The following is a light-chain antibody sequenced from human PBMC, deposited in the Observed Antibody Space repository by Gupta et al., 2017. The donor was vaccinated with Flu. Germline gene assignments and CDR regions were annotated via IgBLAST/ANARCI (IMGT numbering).Light chain of an antibody. V-gene: IGLV2-11*01. Sequence: SSLPQPRPVSWSPGPSITISCTGTSSDVGGYDYVSWNQQHPGKAPQLMIYDVSNRPSGVPDRFSGSRSGNTASLTIFGLQAKDEADYYCCSYAGSYTWVFGGGTKLTVL. CDR1: SSDVGGYDY. J-gene: IGLJ3*02. CDR2: DVS. CDR3: CSYAGSYTWV.